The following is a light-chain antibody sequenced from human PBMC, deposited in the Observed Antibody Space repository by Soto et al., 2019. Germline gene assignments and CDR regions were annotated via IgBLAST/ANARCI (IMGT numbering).Light chain of an antibody. CDR2: DVS. CDR1: QGISSA. J-gene: IGKJ4*01. Sequence: IQLTQSPSSLSASAGDRVTITCRASQGISSALAWYQQKPGKAPKLLIYDVSTVESGVPSRFSGSGSGTDSALTISRLLTEDLATYYSQQFNNYPLTFGGGTKVEIK. CDR3: QQFNNYPLT. V-gene: IGKV1D-13*01.